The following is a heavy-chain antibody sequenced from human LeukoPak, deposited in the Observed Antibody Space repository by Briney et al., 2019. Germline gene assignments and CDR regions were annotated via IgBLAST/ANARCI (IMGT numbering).Heavy chain of an antibody. CDR1: GFTFSSYS. D-gene: IGHD4-17*01. J-gene: IGHJ4*02. CDR2: ISSSTSYI. Sequence: GGSLRLSCAASGFTFSSYSMNWIRQAPGKGLEWVSSISSSTSYIYYADSVKGRFTISKDNANNSLYLQMNSLRAEDTAVYYCARAGGSTVSHSDYWGQGTLVTVSS. V-gene: IGHV3-21*01. CDR3: ARAGGSTVSHSDY.